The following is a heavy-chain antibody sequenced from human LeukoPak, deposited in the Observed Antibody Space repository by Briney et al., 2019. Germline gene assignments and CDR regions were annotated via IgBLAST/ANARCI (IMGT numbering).Heavy chain of an antibody. CDR2: IYYSGST. J-gene: IGHJ3*02. CDR1: GGSISSSSYY. V-gene: IGHV4-39*01. CDR3: ARQAGSYDILTGYSLDAFDI. Sequence: SETLSLTCTVSGGSISSSSYYWGWIRQPPGKGLEWIGSIYYSGSTYYNPPLKSRVTISVDTSKNQFSLKLSSVTAADTAVYYCARQAGSYDILTGYSLDAFDIWGQGTMVTVSS. D-gene: IGHD3-9*01.